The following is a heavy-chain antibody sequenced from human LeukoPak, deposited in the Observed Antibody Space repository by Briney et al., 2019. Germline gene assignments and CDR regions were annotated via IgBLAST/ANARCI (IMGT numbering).Heavy chain of an antibody. D-gene: IGHD2-2*03. CDR2: IYYSGST. CDR1: GGSISSNNYY. J-gene: IGHJ5*02. V-gene: IGHV4-39*01. CDR3: ARRGYCGSTSCYPFDP. Sequence: SETLSLTCTVSGGSISSNNYYWGWIRQPPGKGLEWIGSIYYSGSTYYNPSLKGRVTISVDTSKNQFSLKLSSVTAADTAVYYCARRGYCGSTSCYPFDPWGQGTLVTVSS.